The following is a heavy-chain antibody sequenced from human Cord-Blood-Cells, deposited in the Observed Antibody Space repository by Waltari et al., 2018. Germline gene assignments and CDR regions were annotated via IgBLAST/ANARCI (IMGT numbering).Heavy chain of an antibody. CDR3: ARLARGSGSYYFDY. CDR2: IYPGDSDT. Sequence: EVQLVQSGAEVKKPGESLKISCKGSGYSFTTYWSGWLRRTPGKGLEWMGIIYPGDSDTRYSPSFQGQVTISADKSISTAYLQWSSLKASDTAMYYCARLARGSGSYYFDYWGQGTLVTVSS. D-gene: IGHD3-10*01. CDR1: GYSFTTYW. J-gene: IGHJ4*02. V-gene: IGHV5-51*01.